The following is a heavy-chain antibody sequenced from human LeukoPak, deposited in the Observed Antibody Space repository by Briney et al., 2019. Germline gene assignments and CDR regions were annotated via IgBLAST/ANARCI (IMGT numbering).Heavy chain of an antibody. CDR3: ARDPQGGTLSESDP. Sequence: ASVKVSCKASGGTFSSYAISWVRQAPGQGLEWMGGIIPIFGTANYAQKFQGRVTITTDESTSTAYMELSSLRSEDTAVYYCARDPQGGTLSESDPWGQGTLVTVSS. CDR1: GGTFSSYA. CDR2: IIPIFGTA. D-gene: IGHD3-16*01. V-gene: IGHV1-69*05. J-gene: IGHJ5*02.